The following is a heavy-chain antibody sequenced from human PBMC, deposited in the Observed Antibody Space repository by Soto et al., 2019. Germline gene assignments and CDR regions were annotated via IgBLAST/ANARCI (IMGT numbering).Heavy chain of an antibody. J-gene: IGHJ6*01. V-gene: IGHV3-21*01. CDR3: ASYQGQQLDYFYYGLDV. D-gene: IGHD6-13*01. Sequence: PGGSLRLSCSASGFIFSSYSLNWVRQAPGKGLEWVSSINNSSSYIYYADSVRGRFTISRDNAENSLYLQMNSLRAEDTAVYYCASYQGQQLDYFYYGLDVWGQGTTVTVPS. CDR2: INNSSSYI. CDR1: GFIFSSYS.